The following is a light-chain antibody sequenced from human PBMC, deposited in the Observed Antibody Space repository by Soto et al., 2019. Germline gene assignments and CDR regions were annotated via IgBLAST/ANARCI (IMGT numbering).Light chain of an antibody. CDR1: SSNIGNNY. Sequence: QSVLTQPPSVSAAPGQKVTISCSGSSSNIGNNYVSWYQQLPGTAPKLLIYENNKRPSGIPDRFSGSKSGTSATLGITGLQTGDEADYYCGTWXXXLXXXGFGXGT. CDR3: GTWXXXLXXXG. V-gene: IGLV1-51*02. J-gene: IGLJ2*01. CDR2: ENN.